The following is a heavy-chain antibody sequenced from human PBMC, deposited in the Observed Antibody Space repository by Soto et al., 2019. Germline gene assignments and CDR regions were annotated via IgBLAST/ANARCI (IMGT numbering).Heavy chain of an antibody. D-gene: IGHD3-10*01. CDR2: IYYSGST. J-gene: IGHJ5*02. Sequence: PSETLSLTCTVSGGSISSYYWSWIRQPPGKGLEGIGYIYYSGSTNYNPSLKSRVTISVDTSKNQFSLKLSSVSAADTAVYYCARLNMVRGVIITSNWFDPWGQGTLVTVSS. CDR1: GGSISSYY. CDR3: ARLNMVRGVIITSNWFDP. V-gene: IGHV4-59*08.